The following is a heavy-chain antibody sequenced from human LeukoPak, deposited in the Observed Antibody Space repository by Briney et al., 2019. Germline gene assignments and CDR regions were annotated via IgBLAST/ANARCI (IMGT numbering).Heavy chain of an antibody. D-gene: IGHD2-15*01. CDR3: ASRHCSGGGCYFAGADPFDY. CDR2: IYSGGNI. Sequence: GGSLRLSCAASGFTVSSTYMSWVRQAPGKGLEWVSVIYSGGNIYYIDSVKGRFTISRDTSKNTLYLQMNSLSAEDTAVYFCASRHCSGGGCYFAGADPFDYWGQGTLVTVSS. V-gene: IGHV3-53*01. J-gene: IGHJ4*02. CDR1: GFTVSSTY.